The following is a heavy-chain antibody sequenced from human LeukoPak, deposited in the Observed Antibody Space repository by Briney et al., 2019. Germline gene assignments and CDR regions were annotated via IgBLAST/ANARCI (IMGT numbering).Heavy chain of an antibody. CDR1: GFTFSSYS. J-gene: IGHJ4*02. D-gene: IGHD6-19*01. Sequence: GGSLRLSCAASGFTFSSYSMNWVRQAPGKGLEWVSSISSSSSYIYYADSVKGRFTISRDNAKNSLYLQMNSLRAEDTAVYYCARYQGSGPTRDFDYWGQGTLVTVSS. CDR3: ARYQGSGPTRDFDY. V-gene: IGHV3-21*01. CDR2: ISSSSSYI.